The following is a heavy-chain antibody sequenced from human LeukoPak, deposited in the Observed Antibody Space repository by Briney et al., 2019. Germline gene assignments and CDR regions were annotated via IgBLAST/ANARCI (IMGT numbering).Heavy chain of an antibody. CDR2: INQDGTEK. J-gene: IGHJ4*02. V-gene: IGHV3-7*01. D-gene: IGHD2-21*02. Sequence: GGSLRLSCVASGFTFSSHWMTWVRQAPGKGLEWVATINQDGTEKYYVDSVKGRFTISRDNAKKSLYLQMNSLRAEDTAVYYCARDTPVSAGYFDYWGRGILVTVSS. CDR1: GFTFSSHW. CDR3: ARDTPVSAGYFDY.